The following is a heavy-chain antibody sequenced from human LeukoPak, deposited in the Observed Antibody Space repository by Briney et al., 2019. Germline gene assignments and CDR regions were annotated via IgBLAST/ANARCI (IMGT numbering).Heavy chain of an antibody. Sequence: SETLSLTCSVSIGSISSSKWWSWVRQSPVKGLEWIGEIYLYGTTNYNPSFTSRVTMSVDRTRNQFSLKLTSVTAADTAVYYCARQKWEQQGRDYYFNGLDVWGPGTTVIVSS. D-gene: IGHD1/OR15-1a*01. CDR3: ARQKWEQQGRDYYFNGLDV. V-gene: IGHV4-4*02. CDR1: IGSISSSKW. CDR2: IYLYGTT. J-gene: IGHJ6*02.